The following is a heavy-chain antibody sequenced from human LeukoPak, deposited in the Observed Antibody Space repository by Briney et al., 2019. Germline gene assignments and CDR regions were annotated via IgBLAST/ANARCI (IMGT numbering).Heavy chain of an antibody. CDR1: GGTFISYA. V-gene: IGHV1-69*13. J-gene: IGHJ4*02. Sequence: ASVKVSCKASGGTFISYAISWVRQAPGQGLEWMGGIIPIFGTANYAQKFQGRVTITADESTSTAYMELSSLRSEDTAVYYCARDTGGYGSGSYRFDYWGQGTLVTVSS. D-gene: IGHD3-10*01. CDR3: ARDTGGYGSGSYRFDY. CDR2: IIPIFGTA.